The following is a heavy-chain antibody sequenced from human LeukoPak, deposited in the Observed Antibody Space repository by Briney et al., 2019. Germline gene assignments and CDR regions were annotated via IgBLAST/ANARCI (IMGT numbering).Heavy chain of an antibody. J-gene: IGHJ2*01. CDR2: IYYSGST. V-gene: IGHV4-31*03. Sequence: SQTLSLTCTVSGGSISSGAYSWNWIRQPPGKGLEWIGYIYYSGSTYYNPSLKSRIAISLDTSKSQFSLRLSSVTAADTAVYYCARDLKWLQGYFDLWGRGTLVTVSS. CDR3: ARDLKWLQGYFDL. CDR1: GGSISSGAYS. D-gene: IGHD5-12*01.